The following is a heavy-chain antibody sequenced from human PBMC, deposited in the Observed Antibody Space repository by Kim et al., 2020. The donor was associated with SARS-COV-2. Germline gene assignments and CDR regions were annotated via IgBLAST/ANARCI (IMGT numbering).Heavy chain of an antibody. CDR1: GGSFSGYY. D-gene: IGHD3-3*01. V-gene: IGHV4-34*01. CDR2: INHSGST. Sequence: SETLSLTCAVYGGSFSGYYWSWIRQPPGKGLEWIGEINHSGSTNYNPSLKSRVTISVDTSKNQFSLKLSSVTAADTAVYYCARGPRQRNYDFWSGFLNWFDPWGQGTLVTVSS. CDR3: ARGPRQRNYDFWSGFLNWFDP. J-gene: IGHJ5*02.